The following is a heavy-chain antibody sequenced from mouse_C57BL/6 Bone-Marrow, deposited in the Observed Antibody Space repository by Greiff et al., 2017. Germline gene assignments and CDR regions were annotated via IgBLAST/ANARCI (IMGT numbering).Heavy chain of an antibody. CDR1: GYTFTSYW. D-gene: IGHD2-4*01. J-gene: IGHJ2*01. Sequence: QVQLQQPGAELVKPGASVKLSCKASGYTFTSYWMNWVKQRPGQGLEWIGMIHPNSGSTNYNEKFKSKATLTVDKSSSTAYMQLSSLTSQDSAVFYGSRGDHRATMITDDLDYWGQGTTLTVSS. V-gene: IGHV1-64*01. CDR2: IHPNSGST. CDR3: SRGDHRATMITDDLDY.